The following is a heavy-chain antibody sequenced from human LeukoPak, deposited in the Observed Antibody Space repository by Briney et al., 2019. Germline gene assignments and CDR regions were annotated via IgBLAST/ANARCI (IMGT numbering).Heavy chain of an antibody. Sequence: ASVKVSCKASGGTLSSYAISWVRQAPGQGLEWMGRIIPIFGIANYAQKFQGRVTITADKSTSTAYMELSSLRSEDTAVYYCASGYYDGSGYSDYWGQGTLVTVSS. D-gene: IGHD3-22*01. V-gene: IGHV1-69*04. CDR3: ASGYYDGSGYSDY. CDR2: IIPIFGIA. J-gene: IGHJ4*02. CDR1: GGTLSSYA.